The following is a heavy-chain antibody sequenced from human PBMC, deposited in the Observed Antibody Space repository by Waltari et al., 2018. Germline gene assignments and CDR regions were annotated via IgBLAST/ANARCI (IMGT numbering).Heavy chain of an antibody. CDR2: IRYDGSNK. CDR1: GFTFSSYG. J-gene: IGHJ5*02. Sequence: QVQLVESGGGVVQPGGSLRLSCAASGFTFSSYGMHWVRQAPGKGLEWVAFIRYDGSNKYYADSVKGRFTISRDNSKNTLYLQMNSLRAEDTAVYYCAKDSCSSTSCYVLWFDPWGQGTLVTVSS. D-gene: IGHD2-2*01. V-gene: IGHV3-30*02. CDR3: AKDSCSSTSCYVLWFDP.